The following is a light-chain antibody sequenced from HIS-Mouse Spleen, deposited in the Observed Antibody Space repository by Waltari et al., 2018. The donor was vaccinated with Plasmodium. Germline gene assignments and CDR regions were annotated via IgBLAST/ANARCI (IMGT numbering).Light chain of an antibody. V-gene: IGKV3-20*01. CDR3: QQYGSSPLT. Sequence: EIVLTQSPGTLSLSPGERATLSCRASQSVSSSYLAWYQQKPGHAPRLLNYGASSRATGIPDRFSGSGSGIDFTLTISRLEPEDFAVYYCQQYGSSPLTFGGGTKVEIK. CDR2: GAS. J-gene: IGKJ4*01. CDR1: QSVSSSY.